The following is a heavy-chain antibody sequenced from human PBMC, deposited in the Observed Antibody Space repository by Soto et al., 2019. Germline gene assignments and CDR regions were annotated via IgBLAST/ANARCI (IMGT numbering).Heavy chain of an antibody. CDR1: GYTFTSYA. Sequence: QVQLVQSGAEVKKPGASVKVSCKASGYTFTSYAMHWVRQAPGQRLEWMGWINAGNGNTKYSQKFQGRVTITRDTSASTAYMELSSLRSEDTAVYYCASSPDCSSTSCYARPLTYWGQGTLVTVSS. V-gene: IGHV1-3*01. CDR2: INAGNGNT. D-gene: IGHD2-2*01. J-gene: IGHJ4*02. CDR3: ASSPDCSSTSCYARPLTY.